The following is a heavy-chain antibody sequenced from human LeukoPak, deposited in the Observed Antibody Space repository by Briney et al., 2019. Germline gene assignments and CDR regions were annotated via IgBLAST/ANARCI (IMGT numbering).Heavy chain of an antibody. CDR1: GFTFSSYA. D-gene: IGHD6-19*01. Sequence: LPGGSLRLSCAASGFTFSSYAMSWARQAPGEGREWVSAISGSGGSTYYADSVKGRFTISRDNSKNTLYLQMNSLRAEDTAVYYCAKDPIYSSGWWGAFYFDYWGQGTLVTVSS. V-gene: IGHV3-23*01. CDR2: ISGSGGST. CDR3: AKDPIYSSGWWGAFYFDY. J-gene: IGHJ4*02.